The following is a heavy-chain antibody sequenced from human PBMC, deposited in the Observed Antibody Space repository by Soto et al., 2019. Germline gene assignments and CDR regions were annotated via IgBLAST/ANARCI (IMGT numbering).Heavy chain of an antibody. Sequence: GASVKVSCKASGGTFSSYAISWVRQAPGQGLERMGWISAYNGNTNYAQKLQGRVTMTTDTSTSTAYMELRSLRSDDTAVYYCARDRGYDFWSGYYYYGMDVWGQGTTVTVSS. D-gene: IGHD3-3*01. CDR3: ARDRGYDFWSGYYYYGMDV. CDR2: ISAYNGNT. V-gene: IGHV1-18*01. CDR1: GGTFSSYA. J-gene: IGHJ6*02.